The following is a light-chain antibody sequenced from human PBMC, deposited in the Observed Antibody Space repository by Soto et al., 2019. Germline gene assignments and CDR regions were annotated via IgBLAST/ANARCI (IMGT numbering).Light chain of an antibody. CDR1: SSDVGGYNY. CDR2: DVI. Sequence: QSVLTQPASVSGSPGQSITISCTGTSSDVGGYNYVSWYQHHPGKAPKLMIYDVINRPSGVSNRFSGSKSGNTASLTISGLQAEDEADYYCSSYASTSTLVVFGGGTKLTVL. V-gene: IGLV2-14*03. J-gene: IGLJ2*01. CDR3: SSYASTSTLVV.